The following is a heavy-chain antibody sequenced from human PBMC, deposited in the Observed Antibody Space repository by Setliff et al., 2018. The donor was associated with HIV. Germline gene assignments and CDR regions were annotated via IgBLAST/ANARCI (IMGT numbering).Heavy chain of an antibody. CDR3: ARPQYHQSSDAFDI. V-gene: IGHV5-51*01. CDR2: IYGDGSDP. J-gene: IGHJ3*02. Sequence: GASLTISCKGFGYKFTDYWVGWVRQMPGEGLEWMGVIYGDGSDPRYSPSFQGQVTISVDKSINTAYLLWTSLKASDTDLYSCARPQYHQSSDAFDIWGQGTMVTVSS. CDR1: GYKFTDYW.